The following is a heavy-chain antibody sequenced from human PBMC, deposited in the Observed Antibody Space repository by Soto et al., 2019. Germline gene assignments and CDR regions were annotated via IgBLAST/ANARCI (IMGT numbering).Heavy chain of an antibody. V-gene: IGHV4-31*03. D-gene: IGHD4-17*01. Sequence: SETLSLTCTVSGGSINSGDYYWSWIRQHPGKGLEWIGHIYFSGSTSCNPSLKSRVTISINTSKNKFSLKLDSVTAADTAVYYCARDDYGSNSGAFDIWGQGAMVTVSS. CDR2: IYFSGST. J-gene: IGHJ3*02. CDR1: GGSINSGDYY. CDR3: ARDDYGSNSGAFDI.